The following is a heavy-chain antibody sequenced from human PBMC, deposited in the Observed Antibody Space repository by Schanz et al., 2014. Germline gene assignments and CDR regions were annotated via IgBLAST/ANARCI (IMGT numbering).Heavy chain of an antibody. CDR2: ISGSGGST. D-gene: IGHD1-26*01. CDR3: ARGGSGSHYRLDY. Sequence: EVQLVESGGGLVQPGGSLRLSCAASGFTFSGYSMNWVRQAPGKGLEWVSAISGSGGSTYYADSMKGRFTVSRDNAENALYLQMNSLRAEDTGLYFCARGGSGSHYRLDYWGQGTLVTVSS. CDR1: GFTFSGYS. V-gene: IGHV3-48*01. J-gene: IGHJ4*02.